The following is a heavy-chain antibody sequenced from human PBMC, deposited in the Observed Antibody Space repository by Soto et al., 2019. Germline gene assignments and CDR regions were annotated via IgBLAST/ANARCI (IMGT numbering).Heavy chain of an antibody. CDR1: GYIFTRYV. V-gene: IGHV1-18*01. CDR2: INGYNCHT. Sequence: VQLVPSGTEVKEPGASVKVSCKASGYIFTRYVITWVRQAPGQGLEWVGWINGYNCHTHYAQKSKVRVTITSDTSTTTVDLDLRSLRSDDTVVYYCARDIASDVHYWGQGTLVTVSS. CDR3: ARDIASDVHY. D-gene: IGHD2-21*01. J-gene: IGHJ4*02.